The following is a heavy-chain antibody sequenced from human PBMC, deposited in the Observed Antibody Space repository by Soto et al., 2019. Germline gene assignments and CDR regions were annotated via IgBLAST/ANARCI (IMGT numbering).Heavy chain of an antibody. CDR3: ARGPDRAWNYFVRANWFDP. Sequence: GESLKISCKGSGYSFTNYWIGWVRQMPGKGLEWMGIIYPGDSNTRYSPSFQGQVTISADKSISTAYLQWSSLKASDTATYYCARGPDRAWNYFVRANWFDPWGQGTLVTVSS. D-gene: IGHD1-7*01. J-gene: IGHJ5*02. CDR1: GYSFTNYW. CDR2: IYPGDSNT. V-gene: IGHV5-51*01.